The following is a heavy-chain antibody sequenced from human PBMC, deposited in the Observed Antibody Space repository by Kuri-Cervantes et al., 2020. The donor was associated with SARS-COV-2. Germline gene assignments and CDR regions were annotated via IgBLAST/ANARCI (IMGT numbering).Heavy chain of an antibody. CDR3: ARVVAAAGTAVDP. Sequence: GGSLRLSCAASGFTVSSNYMSWVRQAPGKGLEWVSVIYSGGSTYYADSVKGRFTISRDNAKNSLYLQMNSLRAEDTAVYYCARVVAAAGTAVDPWGQGTLVTISS. CDR1: GFTVSSNY. V-gene: IGHV3-66*01. D-gene: IGHD6-13*01. CDR2: IYSGGST. J-gene: IGHJ5*02.